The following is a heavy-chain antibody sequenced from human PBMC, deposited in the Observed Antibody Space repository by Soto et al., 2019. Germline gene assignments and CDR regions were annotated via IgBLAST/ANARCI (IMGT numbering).Heavy chain of an antibody. CDR2: MNPNSGNT. D-gene: IGHD6-19*01. J-gene: IGHJ6*02. CDR1: GYTFTSYY. V-gene: IGHV1-8*02. Sequence: ASVKVSCKASGYTFTSYYMHWVRQATGQGLEWMGWMNPNSGNTGYAQKFQGRVTMTRNTSISTAYMELSSLRSEDTAVYYCARGYSSGWYEVYYYYYGMDVWGQGTTVTVSS. CDR3: ARGYSSGWYEVYYYYYGMDV.